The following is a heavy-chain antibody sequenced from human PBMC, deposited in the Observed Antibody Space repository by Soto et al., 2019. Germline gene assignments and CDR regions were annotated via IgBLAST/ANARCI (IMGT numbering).Heavy chain of an antibody. D-gene: IGHD4-17*01. J-gene: IGHJ4*02. CDR2: IIPIFGTA. CDR1: GYTFTSYG. Sequence: SVKVSCKASGYTFTSYGISWVRQAPGQGLEWMGGIIPIFGTANYAQKFQGRVTITADESTSTAYMELSSLRSEDTAVYYCARVVYGDYVDDYWGQGTLVTAPQ. CDR3: ARVVYGDYVDDY. V-gene: IGHV1-69*13.